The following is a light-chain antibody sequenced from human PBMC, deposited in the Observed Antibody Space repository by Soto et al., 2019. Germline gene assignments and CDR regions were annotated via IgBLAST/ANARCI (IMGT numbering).Light chain of an antibody. CDR2: DAS. J-gene: IGKJ5*01. CDR3: QQYNSYSTIT. V-gene: IGKV1-5*01. CDR1: QSISSW. Sequence: DIQMTQSPSTLSASIGDKVTITCRATQSISSWLAWYQHKPGEAPKLLIYDASDLETGVPLRFSGRGSETEFTLTISSLQPDDFATYYCQQYNSYSTITFGQGTRLEIK.